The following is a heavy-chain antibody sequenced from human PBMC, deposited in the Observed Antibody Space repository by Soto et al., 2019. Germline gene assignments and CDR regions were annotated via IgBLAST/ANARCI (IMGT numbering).Heavy chain of an antibody. CDR1: GGTFSSYA. V-gene: IGHV1-69*13. CDR3: ARAARARYCSSTSCSLGGSYYYYGMDA. J-gene: IGHJ6*02. CDR2: IIPIFGTA. D-gene: IGHD2-2*01. Sequence: ASVKVSCKASGGTFSSYAISWVRQAPGQGLEWMGGIIPIFGTANYAQKFQGRVTITADESTSTAYMELSSLRSEDTAVYYCARAARARYCSSTSCSLGGSYYYYGMDAWGQGTTVTVSS.